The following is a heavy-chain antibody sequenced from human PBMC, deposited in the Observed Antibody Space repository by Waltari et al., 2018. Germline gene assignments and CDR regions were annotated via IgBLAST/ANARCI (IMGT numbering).Heavy chain of an antibody. J-gene: IGHJ4*02. CDR1: GFTVSSNS. Sequence: EVQLVESGGGLVQPGGSLRLSFAASGFTVSSNSMSWVRQAPGKGLEWVSVIYSGGSTYYADSVKGRFTISRDNSKNTLYLQMNSLRAEDTAVYYCARGVRFNDFDYWGQGTLVTVSS. CDR3: ARGVRFNDFDY. CDR2: IYSGGST. V-gene: IGHV3-53*01. D-gene: IGHD3-3*01.